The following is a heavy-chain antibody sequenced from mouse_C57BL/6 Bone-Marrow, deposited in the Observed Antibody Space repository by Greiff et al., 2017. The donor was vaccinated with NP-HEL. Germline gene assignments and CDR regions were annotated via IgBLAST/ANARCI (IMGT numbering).Heavy chain of an antibody. D-gene: IGHD1-1*01. CDR3: ARDYGSSYPYYFDY. V-gene: IGHV1-75*01. CDR1: GYTFTDYY. Sequence: VQLQQSGPELVKPGASVKISCKASGYTFTDYYINWVKQRPGQGLEWIGWIFPGSGSTYYNEKFKGKATLTVDKSSSTAYMLLSSLTAEDSAVYFCARDYGSSYPYYFDYWGQGTTLTVSS. CDR2: IFPGSGST. J-gene: IGHJ2*01.